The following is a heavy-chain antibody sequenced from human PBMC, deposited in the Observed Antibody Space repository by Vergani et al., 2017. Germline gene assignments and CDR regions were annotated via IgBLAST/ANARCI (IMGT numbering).Heavy chain of an antibody. CDR1: GYTFTDPY. V-gene: IGHV1-69-2*01. D-gene: IGHD4-17*01. J-gene: IGHJ6*02. CDR2: VDPEYGET. Sequence: VQLVQSGADVKKPGATMKISCKASGYTFTDPYMHWVKQDPGKALEWMGLVDPEYGETIYAEKCKDRVTIAADTSTDTAHLELSSLRSEDTAVYYCATPQTVTTGGMEVWGQGTTVIVSS. CDR3: ATPQTVTTGGMEV.